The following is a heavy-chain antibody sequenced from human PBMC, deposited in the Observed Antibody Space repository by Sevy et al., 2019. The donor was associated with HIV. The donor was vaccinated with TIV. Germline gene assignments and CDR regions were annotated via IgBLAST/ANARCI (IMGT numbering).Heavy chain of an antibody. J-gene: IGHJ3*02. CDR3: ARDQGTYYDFWGAFDI. CDR2: IWYDGSNK. V-gene: IGHV3-33*01. D-gene: IGHD3-3*01. Sequence: GGSLRLSCAASGFTFSSYGMHWVRQAPGKGLEWVAVIWYDGSNKYYADSVKGRFTISSDNSKNTLYLQMNSLRADDTAVYYCARDQGTYYDFWGAFDIWGRGTMVTVSS. CDR1: GFTFSSYG.